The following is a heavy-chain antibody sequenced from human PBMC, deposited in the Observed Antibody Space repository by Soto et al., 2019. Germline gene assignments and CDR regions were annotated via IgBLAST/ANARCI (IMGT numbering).Heavy chain of an antibody. J-gene: IGHJ4*02. CDR2: ISSSSSTI. CDR1: GFTFSSYS. V-gene: IGHV3-48*01. D-gene: IGHD6-13*01. Sequence: EVQLVESGGGLVQPGGSLRLSCAASGFTFSSYSMNWVRQAPGKGLEWVSYISSSSSTIYYADSVKGRFTISRDNAKNSLYLKMTSRGAGDTAVYYCARVGRGGYSRNYGGRGPLVTVSS. CDR3: ARVGRGGYSRNY.